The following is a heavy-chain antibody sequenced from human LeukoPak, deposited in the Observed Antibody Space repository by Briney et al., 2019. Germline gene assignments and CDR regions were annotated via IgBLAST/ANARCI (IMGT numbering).Heavy chain of an antibody. CDR2: IIPILGIA. Sequence: SVKVSCKASGGTFSSYAISWVRQAPGQGLDWMGRIIPILGIANYAQKFQGRVTITADKSTSTAYMELSSLRSEDTAVYYCARGGAGDSGSYLPYFDYWGQGTLVTVSS. D-gene: IGHD1-26*01. CDR3: ARGGAGDSGSYLPYFDY. V-gene: IGHV1-69*04. CDR1: GGTFSSYA. J-gene: IGHJ4*02.